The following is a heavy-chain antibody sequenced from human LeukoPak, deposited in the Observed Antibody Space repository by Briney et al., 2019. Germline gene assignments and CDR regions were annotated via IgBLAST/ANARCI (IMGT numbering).Heavy chain of an antibody. CDR3: ARGRYVWGSYRPFDY. V-gene: IGHV4-34*01. Sequence: SETLSLTCAVYGGSFSGYYWSWIRQPPGKGLEWIGEINHMGSTNYNPSLKSRVTISVDTSKNQFSLKLSSVTAADTAVYYCARGRYVWGSYRPFDYWGQGTLVTVSS. D-gene: IGHD3-16*02. CDR1: GGSFSGYY. J-gene: IGHJ4*02. CDR2: INHMGST.